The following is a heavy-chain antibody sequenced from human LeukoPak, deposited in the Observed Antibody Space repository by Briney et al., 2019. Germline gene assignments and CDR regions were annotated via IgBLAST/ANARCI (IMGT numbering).Heavy chain of an antibody. Sequence: PGGSLRLSCVVSGITFSGYSMIWVRQAPGKGLEWLSFMTTSGNTIFYAESVKDRFTISRDNAKKSLCLQMNSLRDEDTAVYYCARVGGATAVTMYFEYWGQGTLVTVSS. CDR1: GITFSGYS. CDR2: MTTSGNTI. J-gene: IGHJ4*02. V-gene: IGHV3-48*02. D-gene: IGHD1-26*01. CDR3: ARVGGATAVTMYFEY.